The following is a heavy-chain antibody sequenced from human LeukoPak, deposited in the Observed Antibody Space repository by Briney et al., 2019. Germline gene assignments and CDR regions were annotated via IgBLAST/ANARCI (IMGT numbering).Heavy chain of an antibody. V-gene: IGHV1-69*13. CDR1: GGTFSSYA. Sequence: ASVKVSCKASGGTFSSYAISWVRQAPGQGLEWMGGIIPIFGTANYAQKFQGRVTITADESTSTAYMELSSLRSEDTAVYYCARGGLECSSTSCHTEIDYWGQGTLVTVSS. D-gene: IGHD2-2*02. CDR3: ARGGLECSSTSCHTEIDY. J-gene: IGHJ4*02. CDR2: IIPIFGTA.